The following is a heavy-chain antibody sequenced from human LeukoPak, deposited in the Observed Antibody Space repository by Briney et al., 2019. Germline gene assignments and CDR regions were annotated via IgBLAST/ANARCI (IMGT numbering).Heavy chain of an antibody. CDR3: ARYIYGGYDLFAYYYYGMDV. Sequence: SVKVSCKASGGTFSSYAISWVRQAPGQGLEWMGRIIPILGIANYAQKFQGRVTITADKSTSTAYMELSSLRSEDTAVYYCARYIYGGYDLFAYYYYGMDVWGQGTTVTVSS. CDR1: GGTFSSYA. CDR2: IIPILGIA. J-gene: IGHJ6*02. V-gene: IGHV1-69*04. D-gene: IGHD5-12*01.